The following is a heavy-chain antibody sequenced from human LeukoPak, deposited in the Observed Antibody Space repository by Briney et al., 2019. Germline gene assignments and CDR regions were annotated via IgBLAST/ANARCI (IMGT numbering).Heavy chain of an antibody. D-gene: IGHD5-18*01. CDR1: GGSISSYY. J-gene: IGHJ4*02. CDR2: IYYSGST. V-gene: IGHV4-59*01. Sequence: SETLSLTCTLSGGSISSYYWSWLRHPPGKGREWIGYIYYSGSTNYNPSLKSRVTISVDTSKNQFSLKLSSVTAADTAVYYCAGVGGYSYGSFDYWGQGTLVTVSS. CDR3: AGVGGYSYGSFDY.